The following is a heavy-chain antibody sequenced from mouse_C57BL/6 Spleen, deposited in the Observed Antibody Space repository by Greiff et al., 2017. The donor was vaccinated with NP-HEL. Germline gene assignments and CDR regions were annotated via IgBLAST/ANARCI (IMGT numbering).Heavy chain of an antibody. Sequence: QVQLQQPGAELVKPGASVKLSCKASGYTFTSYWMHWVKQRPGRGLEWIGRIDPNSGGTKYNEKFKSKATLTADKPSSTAYMQLSSLTSAYSAVYYCAISDGSSFRYYAMDYWGQGTSVTVSS. CDR1: GYTFTSYW. CDR3: AISDGSSFRYYAMDY. J-gene: IGHJ4*01. CDR2: IDPNSGGT. D-gene: IGHD1-1*01. V-gene: IGHV1-72*01.